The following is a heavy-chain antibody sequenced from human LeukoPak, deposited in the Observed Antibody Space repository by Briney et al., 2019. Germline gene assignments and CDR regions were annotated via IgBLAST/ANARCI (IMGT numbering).Heavy chain of an antibody. CDR2: TSHNEYNK. J-gene: IGHJ4*02. CDR1: GFTFSNYA. V-gene: IGHV3-30-3*01. D-gene: IGHD6-19*01. Sequence: GGSLRLSCAASGFTFSNYAMHWVRQAPGKGLEWVAATSHNEYNKYYADSVNGRFTISRDNSKNTLYLEVNSLRADDTAVYYCARGPGLAMGKGYFDYCGQGTLVTVPS. CDR3: ARGPGLAMGKGYFDY.